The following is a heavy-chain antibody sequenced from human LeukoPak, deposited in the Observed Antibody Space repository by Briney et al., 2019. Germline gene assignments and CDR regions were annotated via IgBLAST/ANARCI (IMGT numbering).Heavy chain of an antibody. CDR2: ISAYNGNT. D-gene: IGHD3-10*01. Sequence: GASVKVSCKASGYTFTSYGISWVRQAPGQGLEWMGWISAYNGNTNYAQKLQGRVTMTTDTSTSTAYMELRSLRSDDTAVYYCARDSKGWMVRGFRCGMDVWGQGTTVTVSS. CDR1: GYTFTSYG. V-gene: IGHV1-18*01. CDR3: ARDSKGWMVRGFRCGMDV. J-gene: IGHJ6*02.